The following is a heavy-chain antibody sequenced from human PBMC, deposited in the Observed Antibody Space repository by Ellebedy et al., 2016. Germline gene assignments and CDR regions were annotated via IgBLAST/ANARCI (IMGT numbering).Heavy chain of an antibody. CDR2: IKQDASEW. CDR1: GFTFSSYY. V-gene: IGHV3-7*05. Sequence: GESLKISXSGFGFTFSSYYMAWFRQPPGKGLEWVADIKQDASEWFYVDSVRGRFVISRDNTKGSLSLQLNSLRVEDTAVYYCAGGRGWLTDHWGQGTLVTVSS. J-gene: IGHJ5*02. D-gene: IGHD2-15*01. CDR3: AGGRGWLTDH.